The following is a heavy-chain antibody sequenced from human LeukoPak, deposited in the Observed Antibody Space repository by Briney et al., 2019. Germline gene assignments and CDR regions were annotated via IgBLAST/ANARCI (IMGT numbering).Heavy chain of an antibody. D-gene: IGHD3-9*01. J-gene: IGHJ4*02. Sequence: AASVKVSCKASGYTFTSYDINWVRQATGQGLEWMGWMNPNSGNTGYAQKFQGRVTMTRNTSISTAYMELSSLRSEDTAVYYYARGHILTGLVPNSWGQGTLVTVSS. CDR2: MNPNSGNT. CDR3: ARGHILTGLVPNS. CDR1: GYTFTSYD. V-gene: IGHV1-8*01.